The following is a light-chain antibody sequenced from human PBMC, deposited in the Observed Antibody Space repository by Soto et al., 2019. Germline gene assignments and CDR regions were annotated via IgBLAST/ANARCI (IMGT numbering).Light chain of an antibody. Sequence: DLVLTRSRDSLAVSLGERATINCKSSQSLLYSSNNKNYLAWYQQKPGQPPKLLIYWASTRESGVPDRFSGSGSGTDFTLTISSLQAEDVAVYYCQEYYDTPYTFGPGTKVDIK. V-gene: IGKV4-1*01. J-gene: IGKJ3*01. CDR2: WAS. CDR1: QSLLYSSNNKNY. CDR3: QEYYDTPYT.